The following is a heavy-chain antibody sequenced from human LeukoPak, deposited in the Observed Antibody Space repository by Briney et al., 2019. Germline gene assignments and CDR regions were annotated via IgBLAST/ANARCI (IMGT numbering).Heavy chain of an antibody. CDR2: IYYSGST. Sequence: SETLSLTCTVSGGSISSYYWSWIRQPPGKGLEWIGYIYYSGSTNYNPSLKSRVTISVDTSKNQFSLKLSSVTAADTAVYYCARAGPVSMITPLFLDYWGQGTLVTVSS. J-gene: IGHJ4*02. CDR1: GGSISSYY. V-gene: IGHV4-59*01. D-gene: IGHD2/OR15-2a*01. CDR3: ARAGPVSMITPLFLDY.